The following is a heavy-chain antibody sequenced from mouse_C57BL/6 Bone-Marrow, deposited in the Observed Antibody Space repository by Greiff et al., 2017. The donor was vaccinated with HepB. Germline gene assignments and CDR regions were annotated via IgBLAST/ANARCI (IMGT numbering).Heavy chain of an antibody. D-gene: IGHD2-3*01. CDR3: ARDPLYVDY. CDR2: ISDGGSYT. CDR1: GFTFSSYA. J-gene: IGHJ2*01. V-gene: IGHV5-4*01. Sequence: DVKLVESGGGLVKPGGSLKLSCAASGFTFSSYAMSWVRQTPEKRLEWVATISDGGSYTYYPDNVKGRFTISGDNAKNNLYLQMSHLKSEDTAMYYCARDPLYVDYWGQGTTLTVSS.